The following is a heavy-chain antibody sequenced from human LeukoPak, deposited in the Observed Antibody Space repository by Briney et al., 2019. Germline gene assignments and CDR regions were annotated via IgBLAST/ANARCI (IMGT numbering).Heavy chain of an antibody. D-gene: IGHD3-10*01. CDR1: GLTFDAYA. V-gene: IGHV3-9*01. Sequence: PGGSLRLSCAASGLTFDAYATHWVRQVPRKGLEWVSGINWSSSRIDYADSVKGRFTISRDNAKNSLYLQMNSLRPEDTALYYCAGDGSGNYDALDIWGQGTMVTVSS. J-gene: IGHJ3*02. CDR2: INWSSSRI. CDR3: AGDGSGNYDALDI.